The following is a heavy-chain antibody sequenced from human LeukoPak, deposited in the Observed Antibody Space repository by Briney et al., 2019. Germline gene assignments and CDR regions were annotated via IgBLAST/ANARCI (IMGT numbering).Heavy chain of an antibody. CDR2: IYHSGTT. Sequence: SETLSLTCAVSDDSITSHNWWSWVRQSPGKGLEWIGEIYHSGTTNYSPSLKSRVTISVDKSKNQLSLRLTSVTAADTAVYFCASCLFDYYYFDQWGQGTLVTVSS. J-gene: IGHJ4*02. CDR1: DDSITSHNW. V-gene: IGHV4-4*02. CDR3: ASCLFDYYYFDQ. D-gene: IGHD3-10*01.